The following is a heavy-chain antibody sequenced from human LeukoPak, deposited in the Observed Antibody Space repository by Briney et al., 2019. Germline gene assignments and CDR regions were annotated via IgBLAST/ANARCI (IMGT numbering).Heavy chain of an antibody. D-gene: IGHD3-10*01. Sequence: ASVKVSCKASGYTFTTYAIAWVRQAPGQGLEWMGWISAYNGATNYAQKFRGRVTMTTDTSTNTGYMELRSLRSDDTAVYFCARDQLRYYGSNNYYSDMDFWGQGTTVTVSS. V-gene: IGHV1-18*01. CDR2: ISAYNGAT. J-gene: IGHJ6*02. CDR1: GYTFTTYA. CDR3: ARDQLRYYGSNNYYSDMDF.